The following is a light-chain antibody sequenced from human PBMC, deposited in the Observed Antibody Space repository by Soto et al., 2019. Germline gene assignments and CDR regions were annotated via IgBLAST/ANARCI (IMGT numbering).Light chain of an antibody. V-gene: IGKV3-20*01. CDR3: QQYRMSPNT. J-gene: IGKJ5*01. CDR2: GAS. Sequence: EIVMTQSPATLAVSPGERAILSCRASQSVASSCLAWYQRKPGQAPRLLIYGASTRATGIPDRFSGSGSGTDFSLTIRGLKPEDFAVYYCQQYRMSPNTFGQGTRLEIK. CDR1: QSVASSC.